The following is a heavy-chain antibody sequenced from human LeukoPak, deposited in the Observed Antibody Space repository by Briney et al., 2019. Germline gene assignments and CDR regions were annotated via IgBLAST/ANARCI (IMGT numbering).Heavy chain of an antibody. CDR1: GFIFSSYG. Sequence: PGGSLRLPCAASGFIFSSYGMHWVRQAPGKGLEWVANIKLDGSEKDYVDSVKGRFTISRDNAKNSLYLQMNSLRGDDTAVYYCATVAGDCSGGRCYLLRFDYWGQGTLVTVSS. CDR3: ATVAGDCSGGRCYLLRFDY. J-gene: IGHJ4*02. D-gene: IGHD2-15*01. V-gene: IGHV3-7*01. CDR2: IKLDGSEK.